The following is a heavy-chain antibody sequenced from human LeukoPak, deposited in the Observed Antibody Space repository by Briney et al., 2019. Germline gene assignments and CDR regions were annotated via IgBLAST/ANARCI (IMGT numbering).Heavy chain of an antibody. V-gene: IGHV1-69*13. D-gene: IGHD6-13*01. Sequence: ASVKVSRKASGGTFSSYAISWVRQAPGQGLEWMGGIIPIFGTANYAQKFQGRVTITADESTGTAYMELSSLRSEDTAVYYCARDQEYSSSWSYYYYYGMDVWGQGTTVTVSS. J-gene: IGHJ6*02. CDR3: ARDQEYSSSWSYYYYYGMDV. CDR2: IIPIFGTA. CDR1: GGTFSSYA.